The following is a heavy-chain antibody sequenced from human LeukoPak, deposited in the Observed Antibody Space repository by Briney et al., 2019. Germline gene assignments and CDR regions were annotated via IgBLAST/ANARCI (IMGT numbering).Heavy chain of an antibody. J-gene: IGHJ6*03. CDR3: ARDSSESGYDYSYYYYMDV. V-gene: IGHV1-2*02. CDR1: GYTFTGYY. Sequence: APVKVSCKASGYTFTGYYMHWVRQAPGQGLEWMGWINPNSGGTNYAQKFQGRVTMTRDTSISTAYMELSRLRSDDTAVYYCARDSSESGYDYSYYYYMDVWGKGTTVTVSS. CDR2: INPNSGGT. D-gene: IGHD5-12*01.